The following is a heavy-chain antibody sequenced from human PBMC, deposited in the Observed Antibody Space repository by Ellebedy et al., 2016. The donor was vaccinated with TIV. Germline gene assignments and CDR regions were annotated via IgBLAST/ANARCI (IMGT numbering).Heavy chain of an antibody. CDR2: INPNSGGT. CDR1: GYTFTGYY. J-gene: IGHJ2*01. CDR3: ARDGSYSGGRYFDL. V-gene: IGHV1-2*04. D-gene: IGHD2-15*01. Sequence: ASVKVSXXASGYTFTGYYMHWVRQAPGQGLEWMGWINPNSGGTNYAQKFQGWVTMTRDTSISTAYMELSSLRSEDTAVYYCARDGSYSGGRYFDLWGRGTLVTVSS.